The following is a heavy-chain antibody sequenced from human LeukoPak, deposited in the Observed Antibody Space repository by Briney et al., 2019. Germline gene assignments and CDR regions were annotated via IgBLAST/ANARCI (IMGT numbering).Heavy chain of an antibody. CDR3: ARLSGAPIRHPIYHFDY. V-gene: IGHV4-61*09. Sequence: SETLSLTCTVSGGSTSSGSYYWSWIRQPAGKGLEWIGNIYHSGSTYKNPSLKSRVTISLDTSKNQFSLNLSSVTAADTAMYYCARLSGAPIRHPIYHFDYWGQGTLVTVSS. CDR2: IYHSGST. CDR1: GGSTSSGSYY. J-gene: IGHJ4*02. D-gene: IGHD2-2*02.